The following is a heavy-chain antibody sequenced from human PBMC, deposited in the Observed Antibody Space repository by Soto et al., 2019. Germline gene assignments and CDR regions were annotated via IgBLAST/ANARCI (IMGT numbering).Heavy chain of an antibody. CDR1: GFTFYDFA. CDR3: AKDPGNARYFDS. CDR2: LNGGGDRP. V-gene: IGHV3-23*01. J-gene: IGHJ4*02. Sequence: EVQLLESGGGLVQPGGSLRLSCTASGFTFYDFAMSWVRQAPGRGLEWVSTLNGGGDRPKYADSVKGRFTISRDNSKNTLYQQMNSLSADDSAVYYCAKDPGNARYFDSWGQGTLVTVSS.